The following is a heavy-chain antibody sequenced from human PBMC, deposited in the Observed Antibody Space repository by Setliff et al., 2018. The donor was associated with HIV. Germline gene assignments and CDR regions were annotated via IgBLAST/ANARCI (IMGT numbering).Heavy chain of an antibody. CDR3: ARVPVAGANWFDP. V-gene: IGHV4-39*01. CDR1: GVSINRTGHY. Sequence: PSETLSLTCSVSGVSINRTGHYWGWIRQSPGKRLEWIGSVSQGGSTYYNPSLKSRITISVDRSKNLFSLKLISVTAADQGVYYCARVPVAGANWFDPWGLGTLVTVSS. D-gene: IGHD2-21*01. J-gene: IGHJ5*02. CDR2: VSQGGST.